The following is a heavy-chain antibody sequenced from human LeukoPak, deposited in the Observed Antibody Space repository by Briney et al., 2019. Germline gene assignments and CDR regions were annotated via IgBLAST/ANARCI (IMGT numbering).Heavy chain of an antibody. CDR3: AREIRYCSGGSCYAGHAFDI. CDR2: IYSGGST. D-gene: IGHD2-15*01. CDR1: GFTFSRYA. V-gene: IGHV3-66*01. Sequence: GGSLRLSCAASGFTFSRYAMHWVRQAPRKGLEWVSVIYSGGSTYYADSVKGRFTISRDNSKNTLYLQMNSLRAEDTAVYYCAREIRYCSGGSCYAGHAFDIWGQGTMVTVSS. J-gene: IGHJ3*02.